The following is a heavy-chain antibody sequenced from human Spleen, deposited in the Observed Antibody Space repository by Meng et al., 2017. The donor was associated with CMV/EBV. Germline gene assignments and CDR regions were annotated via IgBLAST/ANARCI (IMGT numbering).Heavy chain of an antibody. CDR1: GFTFSTYN. CDR2: ISSSSTYI. CDR3: ARDRLGDFYYYYGMDV. V-gene: IGHV3-21*01. D-gene: IGHD3-10*01. Sequence: GGSLRLSCVASGFTFSTYNMNWVRQAPGKGLEWVSSISSSSTYIYYADSVKGRFTISRDNSKNTLYLQMNSLRAEDMAVYYCARDRLGDFYYYYGMDVWGQGTTVTVSS. J-gene: IGHJ6*02.